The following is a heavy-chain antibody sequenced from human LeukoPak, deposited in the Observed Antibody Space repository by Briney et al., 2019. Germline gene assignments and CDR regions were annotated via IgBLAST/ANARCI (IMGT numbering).Heavy chain of an antibody. Sequence: PSETLSFTCTVSGDSINAYYWGWIRQPPGKGLKWIGYIYFSGTTKYNPSLESRVTISVDTSKNQFSLKLSSVTAADTAVYYCARRRAEGGSNGHYNWFDPWGQGILVTVSS. D-gene: IGHD6-13*01. CDR3: ARRRAEGGSNGHYNWFDP. V-gene: IGHV4-59*08. J-gene: IGHJ5*02. CDR2: IYFSGTT. CDR1: GDSINAYY.